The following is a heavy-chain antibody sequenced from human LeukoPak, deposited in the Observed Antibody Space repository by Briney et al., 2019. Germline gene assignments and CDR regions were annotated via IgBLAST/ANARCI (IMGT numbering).Heavy chain of an antibody. J-gene: IGHJ3*02. V-gene: IGHV4-59*01. CDR1: GVSISSDH. Sequence: PSETLSLTCTVSGVSISSDHWNWIRQPPGKGLEWIGCIYYSGSTYYNPSLKSRVTISVDMSKSQFSLRLTSVTAADTAVYYCARKNDFDIWGQGTLVTVSS. CDR2: IYYSGST. D-gene: IGHD2/OR15-2a*01. CDR3: ARKNDFDI.